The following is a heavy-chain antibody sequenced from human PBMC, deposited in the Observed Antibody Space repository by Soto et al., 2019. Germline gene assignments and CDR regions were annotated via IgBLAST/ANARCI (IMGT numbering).Heavy chain of an antibody. Sequence: SETLSLTCTVSGGSISSSIYNWGWIRQPPGKGLEWIGSIYYSGSTYYNPSLKSRVTISVDASKNQFSLKLSSVTAADTAVYYCARGGNGYYGLDVWGQGTTVTVSS. J-gene: IGHJ6*02. V-gene: IGHV4-39*01. CDR3: ARGGNGYYGLDV. CDR2: IYYSGST. D-gene: IGHD3-16*01. CDR1: GGSISSSIYN.